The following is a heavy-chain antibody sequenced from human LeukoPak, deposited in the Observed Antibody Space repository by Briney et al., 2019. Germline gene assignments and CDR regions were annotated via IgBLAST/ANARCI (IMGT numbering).Heavy chain of an antibody. CDR2: INHSGST. J-gene: IGHJ4*02. CDR1: GGSFSGYY. CDR3: AREGEYFDY. V-gene: IGHV4-34*01. D-gene: IGHD2-21*01. Sequence: SETLSLTCAVYGGSFSGYYWSWIRQPPGKGLEWIGEINHSGSTNYNPSLKSRVTISVDTSKNQFSLKLSSVTAADTAVYYCAREGEYFDYWGQGTLVTVSS.